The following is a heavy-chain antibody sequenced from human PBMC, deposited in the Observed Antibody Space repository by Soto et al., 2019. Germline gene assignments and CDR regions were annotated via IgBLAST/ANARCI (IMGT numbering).Heavy chain of an antibody. D-gene: IGHD5-18*01. J-gene: IGHJ4*02. CDR1: GFTFSSYW. CDR2: IKQDGSEK. CDR3: AKASRGYSYGTGGDYFDY. V-gene: IGHV3-7*03. Sequence: GGSLRLSCAASGFTFSSYWMSWVRQAPGKGLEWVANIKQDGSEKYYVDSVKGRFTISRDNAKNSLYLQMNSLRAEDTALYYCAKASRGYSYGTGGDYFDYWGQGTLVNVSS.